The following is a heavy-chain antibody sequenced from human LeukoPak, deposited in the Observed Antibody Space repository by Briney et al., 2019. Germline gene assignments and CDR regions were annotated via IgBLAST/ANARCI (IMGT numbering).Heavy chain of an antibody. CDR1: GYTFTSYD. CDR2: MNPNSGNT. CDR3: ARGYVDTAMASLPFYYYYYYMDV. J-gene: IGHJ6*03. D-gene: IGHD5-18*01. V-gene: IGHV1-8*01. Sequence: ASVKVSCKASGYTFTSYDINWVRQATGQGLEWMGWMNPNSGNTGYAQKFQGRVTMTRNTSISTAYMELSSLRSEDTAVYYCARGYVDTAMASLPFYYYYYYMDVWGKGTTVTVSS.